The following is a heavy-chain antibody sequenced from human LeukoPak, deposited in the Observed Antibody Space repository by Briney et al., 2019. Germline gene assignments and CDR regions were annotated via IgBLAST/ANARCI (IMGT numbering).Heavy chain of an antibody. CDR1: GFTFSSYA. CDR2: MYAGGST. CDR3: ARSGSGWFDY. J-gene: IGHJ4*02. V-gene: IGHV3-53*01. Sequence: PGGSLRLSCAASGFTFSSYAMSWVRQAPGKGLEWVSVMYAGGSTYYADSVKGRFTISRDSSKNTLYLQMNSLRVEDTAMYYCARSGSGWFDYWGQGTLVTVFS. D-gene: IGHD6-19*01.